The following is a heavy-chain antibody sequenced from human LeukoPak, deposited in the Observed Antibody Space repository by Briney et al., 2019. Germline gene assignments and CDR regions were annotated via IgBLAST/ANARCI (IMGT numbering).Heavy chain of an antibody. D-gene: IGHD3-10*01. Sequence: GGSLRLSCAASGFTFSSYGMHWVRQAPGKGLEWVAVISYDRSNKYYAGSVKGRFTISRDNSKNTLYLQMNSLRAEDTAVYYCAKDFESVVPYYGSGTDYWGQGTLVTVSS. V-gene: IGHV3-30*18. CDR3: AKDFESVVPYYGSGTDY. CDR2: ISYDRSNK. J-gene: IGHJ4*02. CDR1: GFTFSSYG.